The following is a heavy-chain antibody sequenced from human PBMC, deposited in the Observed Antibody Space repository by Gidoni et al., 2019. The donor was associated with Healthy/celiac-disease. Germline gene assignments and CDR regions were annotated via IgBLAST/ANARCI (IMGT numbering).Heavy chain of an antibody. J-gene: IGHJ4*02. CDR2: ISSSSSYI. CDR1: GFTFSSYS. V-gene: IGHV3-21*01. CDR3: AREVEGFDY. Sequence: EVQLVESGGGLVKHGGSLRLSCAASGFTFSSYSMNWVRPAPGKGLEWVSSISSSSSYIHYADSVKGRFTISRDNAKNSLYLQMNSLRAEDTAVYYCAREVEGFDYWGQGTLVTVSS.